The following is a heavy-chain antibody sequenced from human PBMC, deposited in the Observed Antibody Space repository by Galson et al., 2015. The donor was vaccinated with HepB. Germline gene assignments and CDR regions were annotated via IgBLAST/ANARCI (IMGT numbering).Heavy chain of an antibody. V-gene: IGHV3-15*01. Sequence: SLRLSCAASRFTFSHAWMSWVRQTPGKGLEWVGRIRSKSAGETTEYAAPVTGRFTISRDDLESMLFLQMDSLRTEDTATYFCLREDYRADYWGQGTLVTVSS. CDR1: RFTFSHAW. CDR2: IRSKSAGETT. J-gene: IGHJ4*02. CDR3: LREDYRADY. D-gene: IGHD3-10*01.